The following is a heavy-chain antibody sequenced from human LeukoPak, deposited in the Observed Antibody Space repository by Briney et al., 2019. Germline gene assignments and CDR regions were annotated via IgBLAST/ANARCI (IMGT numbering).Heavy chain of an antibody. CDR3: ARDGHYDILTGYFQD. D-gene: IGHD3-9*01. CDR1: GFTFSSYA. V-gene: IGHV3-30-3*01. CDR2: ISYDGSNK. J-gene: IGHJ1*01. Sequence: GGSLRLSCAASGFTFSSYAMHWVRQAPGKGLEWVAVISYDGSNKYYADSVKGRFTISRDNVKNSLYLQMNSLRAEDTAVYYCARDGHYDILTGYFQDWGQGTLVTVSS.